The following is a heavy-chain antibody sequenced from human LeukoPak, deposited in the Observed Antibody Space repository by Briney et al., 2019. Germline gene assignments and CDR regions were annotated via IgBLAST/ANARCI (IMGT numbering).Heavy chain of an antibody. J-gene: IGHJ4*02. V-gene: IGHV5-51*01. CDR2: IYPGDSDT. Sequence: GESLKISCKGTEYSFTSYWIALLRQLPGKGVEWMGMIYPGDSDTRYSPSFQGHVTISADKSINTAYLQWSSLKASDTAIYYCARHIGLTTRYLDYWGQGTLVAVSS. D-gene: IGHD4/OR15-4a*01. CDR3: ARHIGLTTRYLDY. CDR1: EYSFTSYW.